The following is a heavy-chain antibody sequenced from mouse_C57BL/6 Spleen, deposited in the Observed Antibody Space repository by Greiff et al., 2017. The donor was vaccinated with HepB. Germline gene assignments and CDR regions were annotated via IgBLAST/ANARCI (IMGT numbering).Heavy chain of an antibody. CDR1: GYTFTSYW. V-gene: IGHV1-50*01. CDR2: IDPSDSYN. J-gene: IGHJ4*01. D-gene: IGHD2-1*01. Sequence: QVQLQQPGAELVKPGASVKLSCKASGYTFTSYWMQGVKQRPGQGLEWIGEIDPSDSYNNYNQKFKGKATLTVDTSSSTAYMQLSSLTSEDSAVYYCARRYGNYDAMDYWGQGTSVTVSS. CDR3: ARRYGNYDAMDY.